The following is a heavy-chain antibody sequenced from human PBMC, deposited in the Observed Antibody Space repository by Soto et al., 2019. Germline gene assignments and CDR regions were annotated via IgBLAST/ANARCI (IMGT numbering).Heavy chain of an antibody. D-gene: IGHD3-3*01. CDR2: ISGSGGAT. J-gene: IGHJ4*02. CDR1: GFTFTSFA. V-gene: IGHV3-23*01. CDR3: ASGERLSTSYFKF. Sequence: GGSLRLSCAASGFTFTSFAVRWVRQAPGKGLVWVSAISGSGGATYYADSVKGRFTVSRDNSRNTVYLQVDSLRVEDTAVDHCASGERLSTSYFKFWGKGTLVTVSS.